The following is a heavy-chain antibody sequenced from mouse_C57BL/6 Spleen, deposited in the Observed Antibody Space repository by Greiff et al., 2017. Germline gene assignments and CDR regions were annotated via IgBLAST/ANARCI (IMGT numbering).Heavy chain of an antibody. V-gene: IGHV1-82*01. D-gene: IGHD2-4*01. CDR3: AREGDYDGYFEV. J-gene: IGHJ1*03. Sequence: QVQLQQSGPELVKPGASVKISCKASGYAFSSSWMNWVKQRPGKGLEWIGRIYPGDGDTNYNGKFKGKATLTADKSSSTAYMQLSSLTSEDSAVYFCAREGDYDGYFEVWGTGTTVTVSS. CDR2: IYPGDGDT. CDR1: GYAFSSSW.